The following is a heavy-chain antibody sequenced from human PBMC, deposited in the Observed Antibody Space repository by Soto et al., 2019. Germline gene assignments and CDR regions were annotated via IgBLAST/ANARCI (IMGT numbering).Heavy chain of an antibody. Sequence: PGGSLRLSCAASGFTFSSYSMNWVRQAPGKGLEWVSSISSSSSYIYYADSVKGRFTTSRDNAKNSLYLQMNSLRAEDTAVYYCARALEGDGYNVDYWGQGTLVTVSS. CDR2: ISSSSSYI. V-gene: IGHV3-21*01. CDR1: GFTFSSYS. D-gene: IGHD5-12*01. CDR3: ARALEGDGYNVDY. J-gene: IGHJ4*02.